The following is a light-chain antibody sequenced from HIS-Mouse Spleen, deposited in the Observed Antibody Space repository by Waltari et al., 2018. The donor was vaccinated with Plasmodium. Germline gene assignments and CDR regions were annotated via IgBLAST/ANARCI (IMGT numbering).Light chain of an antibody. J-gene: IGLJ3*02. V-gene: IGLV2-8*01. CDR3: SSYAGSNNLV. Sequence: QSALTQPPSASGSPGQSVTISCTGTSSDVGGYNYVSWYQQHPGKAPTLLIYEVSKRPSGCPDRFSGSKSGNTASLTVSGLQAEDEADYYCSSYAGSNNLVFGGGTKLTVL. CDR1: SSDVGGYNY. CDR2: EVS.